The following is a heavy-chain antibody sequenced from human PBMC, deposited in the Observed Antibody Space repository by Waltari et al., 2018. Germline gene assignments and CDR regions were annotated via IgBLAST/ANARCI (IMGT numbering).Heavy chain of an antibody. V-gene: IGHV4-34*01. CDR1: GGSFSGYY. CDR2: INHSGST. Sequence: QVQLQQWGAGLLKPSETLSLTCAVYGGSFSGYYWSWIRQPPGKGLEWIGEINHSGSTNSNPSLKSRVTISVDTSKNQFSLKLSSVTAADTAVYYCARGRYCSGGSCYGNYYYYMDVWGKGTTVTVSS. CDR3: ARGRYCSGGSCYGNYYYYMDV. J-gene: IGHJ6*03. D-gene: IGHD2-15*01.